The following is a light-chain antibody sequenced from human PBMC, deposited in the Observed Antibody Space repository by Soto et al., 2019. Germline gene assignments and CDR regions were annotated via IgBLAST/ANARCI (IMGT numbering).Light chain of an antibody. V-gene: IGKV1-39*01. Sequence: DIQMTQSLSSLSASVGDTVTITCRASQSMSNSLSWYQQKPGKAPKFLIYVASTLQRGAPSRFSGSGSGTDFPLTISSLQPEDVATYYCQQTFSPPYTFGQGTKLEIK. CDR3: QQTFSPPYT. J-gene: IGKJ2*01. CDR1: QSMSNS. CDR2: VAS.